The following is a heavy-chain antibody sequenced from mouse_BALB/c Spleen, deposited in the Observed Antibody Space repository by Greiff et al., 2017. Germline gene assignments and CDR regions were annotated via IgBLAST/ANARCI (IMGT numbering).Heavy chain of an antibody. CDR2: ISYDGSN. V-gene: IGHV3-6*02. CDR1: GYSITSGYY. J-gene: IGHJ2*01. CDR3: ASEEKNFDY. Sequence: EVKVEESGPGLVKPSQSLSLTCSVTGYSITSGYYWNWIRQFPGNKLEWMGYISYDGSNNYNPSLKNRISITRDTSKNQFFLKLNSVTTEDTATYYCASEEKNFDYWGQGTTLTVSS.